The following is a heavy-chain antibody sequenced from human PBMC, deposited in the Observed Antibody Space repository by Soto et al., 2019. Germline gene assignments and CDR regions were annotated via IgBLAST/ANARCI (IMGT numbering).Heavy chain of an antibody. V-gene: IGHV1-18*01. D-gene: IGHD1-1*01. CDR2: ISAHDGNT. J-gene: IGHJ4*02. CDR3: ARGRYGDY. CDR1: GYAFTTYC. Sequence: QVHLVQSGAEVKKPGASVKVSCKGSGYAFTTYCITWVRQAPGQGLELMGWISAHDGNTNYAQKLQRRVTVTRDTSTSTAYMELRSRISDDTAVYSCARGRYGDYWGQGALVTVSS.